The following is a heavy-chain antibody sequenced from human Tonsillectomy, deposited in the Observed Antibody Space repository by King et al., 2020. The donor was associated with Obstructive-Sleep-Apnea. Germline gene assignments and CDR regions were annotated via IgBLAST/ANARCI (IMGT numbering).Heavy chain of an antibody. V-gene: IGHV4-39*07. CDR1: GDSISSSSYY. CDR2: IYYSGST. D-gene: IGHD3-10*01. J-gene: IGHJ4*02. CDR3: ARDMVRVGGAFDY. Sequence: QLQESGPGLVKASETLSLTCTVSGDSISSSSYYWGWIRQPPGKGLEWIATIYYSGSTYYNPSLKSRATTSVDMSKNQFSLKLSSVTAADTAVYYCARDMVRVGGAFDYWGQGTLVTVSS.